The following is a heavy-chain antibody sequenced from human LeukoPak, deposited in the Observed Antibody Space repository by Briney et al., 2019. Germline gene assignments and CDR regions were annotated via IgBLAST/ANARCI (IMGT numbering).Heavy chain of an antibody. CDR3: ARGPGELLLYY. CDR1: GGTFSSYT. V-gene: IGHV1-69*02. D-gene: IGHD1-26*01. J-gene: IGHJ4*02. Sequence: SVKVSCKASGGTFSSYTISWVRQAPGQGLEWMGRIIPILGIANYAQKFQGRVTITADKSTSTAYMELSSLRSEHTAVYYCARGPGELLLYYWGQGTLVTVSS. CDR2: IIPILGIA.